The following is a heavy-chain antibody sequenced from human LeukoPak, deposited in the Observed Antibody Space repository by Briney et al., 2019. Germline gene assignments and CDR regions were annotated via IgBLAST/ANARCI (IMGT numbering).Heavy chain of an antibody. CDR2: ISYDGSNK. CDR3: ARVTAQYAFDI. D-gene: IGHD5-18*01. J-gene: IGHJ3*02. V-gene: IGHV3-30-3*01. Sequence: PGGSLRLSCAASGFTFSSRAMHWVRQAPGKGLEWVAVISYDGSNKYYADSVKGRFTISRDNSKNTLYLQMNSLRTEDTAVYYCARVTAQYAFDIWGQGTMVTVSS. CDR1: GFTFSSRA.